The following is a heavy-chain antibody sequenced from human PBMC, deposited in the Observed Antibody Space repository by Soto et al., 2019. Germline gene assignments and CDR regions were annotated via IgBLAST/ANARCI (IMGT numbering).Heavy chain of an antibody. D-gene: IGHD3-16*01. CDR1: GFTFSDFG. J-gene: IGHJ5*02. CDR3: ARDRLITYGAKIAPDH. Sequence: LRLSCKASGFTFSDFGMHWVRQAPGKGLEWVSAIWYDGSYQYYADPVRGRFTTSRDNSNNTLFLQMNSLRVEDTAVYYCARDRLITYGAKIAPDHWGQGTLVTVSS. CDR2: IWYDGSYQ. V-gene: IGHV3-33*01.